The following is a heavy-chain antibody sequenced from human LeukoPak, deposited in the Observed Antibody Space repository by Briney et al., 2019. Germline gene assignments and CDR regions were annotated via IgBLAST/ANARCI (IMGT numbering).Heavy chain of an antibody. J-gene: IGHJ4*02. CDR1: GFTFSSLW. Sequence: GGSLRLSCAASGFTFSSLWMSWVRQAPGKGLEWVANIKQDGSEKYFVDSVKGRFTISRDNAKNSLYLQMNSLTAKDTAVYYCATGGSYFGYWGQGTLVTVSA. CDR2: IKQDGSEK. D-gene: IGHD1-26*01. CDR3: ATGGSYFGY. V-gene: IGHV3-7*05.